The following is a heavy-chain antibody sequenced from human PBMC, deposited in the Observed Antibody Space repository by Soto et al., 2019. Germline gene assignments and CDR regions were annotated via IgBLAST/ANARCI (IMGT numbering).Heavy chain of an antibody. Sequence: PGESLKISCKGSGYSFTSYWIGWVRQMAGKGLEWIGIIYPGDSDTRYSPSFQGQVTISADKSISTAYLQWSSLKASDTAIYYCARHVVANRGLSRFMEFLAVWGQGTTVTVSS. CDR1: GYSFTSYW. J-gene: IGHJ6*02. CDR3: ARHVVANRGLSRFMEFLAV. V-gene: IGHV5-51*01. CDR2: IYPGDSDT. D-gene: IGHD3-3*01.